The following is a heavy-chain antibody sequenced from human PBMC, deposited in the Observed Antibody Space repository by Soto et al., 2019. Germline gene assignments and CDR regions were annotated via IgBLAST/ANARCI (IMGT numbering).Heavy chain of an antibody. CDR1: GGTFSSHV. Sequence: QVQLVQSGAEWKKPGSSVKVSCKASGGTFSSHVFNWVRQAPGQGLEWMGGSMPIIGTANYAQKFQVRVTITADDYKSTAYMELSSLRSEDTAVYYCARDLEFSDGNISNLNYLGQVNMDTVYS. V-gene: IGHV1-69*01. J-gene: IGHJ4*02. CDR3: ARDLEFSDGNISNLNY. CDR2: SMPIIGTA. D-gene: IGHD2-15*01.